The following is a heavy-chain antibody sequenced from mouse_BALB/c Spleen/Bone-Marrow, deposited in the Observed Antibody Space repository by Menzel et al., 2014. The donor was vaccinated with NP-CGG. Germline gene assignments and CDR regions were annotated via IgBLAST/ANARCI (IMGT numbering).Heavy chain of an antibody. D-gene: IGHD2-2*01. CDR1: GYTFTSYW. Sequence: LQQSGSELVRPGASVKLSCKASGYTFTSYWMHWVKQRHGQGLEWIGNIYPGSGSTNYDGKFKGKGTLTVDTSSSTAYMHLSSLTSEDSAVYYCTRCYYGYDGVSWFAYWGQGTLVTVSA. J-gene: IGHJ3*01. CDR2: IYPGSGST. V-gene: IGHV1S22*01. CDR3: TRCYYGYDGVSWFAY.